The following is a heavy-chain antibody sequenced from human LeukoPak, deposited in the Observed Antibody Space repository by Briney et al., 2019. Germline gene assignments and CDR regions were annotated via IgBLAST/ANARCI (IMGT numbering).Heavy chain of an antibody. J-gene: IGHJ4*02. CDR1: GFTFSDYY. CDR3: ARDLTTVVTAGFDY. V-gene: IGHV3-11*01. D-gene: IGHD4-23*01. CDR2: ISSSGITI. Sequence: GGSLRLSCAASGFTFSDYYMSWIRQAPGKGLEWVSYISSSGITIYYADSVKGRFTISRDNAKNSLYLQMNSLRAEDTAVYYCARDLTTVVTAGFDYWGQGTLVTVSS.